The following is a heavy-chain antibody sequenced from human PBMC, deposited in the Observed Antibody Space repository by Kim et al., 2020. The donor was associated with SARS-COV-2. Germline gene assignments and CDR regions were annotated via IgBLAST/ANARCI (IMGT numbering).Heavy chain of an antibody. V-gene: IGHV5-51*01. CDR1: GYSFTSYW. Sequence: GASLQISCKGSGYSFTSYWIGWVRQMPGKGLEWMGIIYPGDSDTRYSPSFQGQVTISADKSISTAYLQWSSLKASDTAMYYCARSAYYDFWRNYYYYGMDVWGQGTTVTVSS. CDR3: ARSAYYDFWRNYYYYGMDV. CDR2: IYPGDSDT. J-gene: IGHJ6*02. D-gene: IGHD3-3*01.